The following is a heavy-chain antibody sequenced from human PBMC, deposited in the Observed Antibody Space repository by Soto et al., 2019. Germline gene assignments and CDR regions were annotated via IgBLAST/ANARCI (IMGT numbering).Heavy chain of an antibody. CDR3: ARDSSGWSHRYYYYMDV. V-gene: IGHV6-1*01. J-gene: IGHJ6*03. D-gene: IGHD6-19*01. CDR1: GDSVSSNSAA. Sequence: SQTLSLTCVISGDSVSSNSAAWNWIRQSPSRGLEWLGRTYYRSKWYNDYAVSVKSRITINPDTSKNQFSLQLNSVTPEDTAVYYCARDSSGWSHRYYYYMDVWGKGTTVTVSS. CDR2: TYYRSKWYN.